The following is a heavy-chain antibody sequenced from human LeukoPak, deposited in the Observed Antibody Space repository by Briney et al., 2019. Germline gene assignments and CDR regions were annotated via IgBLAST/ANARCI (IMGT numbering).Heavy chain of an antibody. CDR3: ARRGRRGAVVPAAIYFFDY. J-gene: IGHJ4*02. CDR1: GGSISSSSYY. D-gene: IGHD2-2*01. V-gene: IGHV4-39*01. Sequence: PSETLSLTCTVSGGSISSSSYYWGWIRPPPGKGLEWVGSIYYSGRTYYNPSLKSRVTISVDTSKNQFYLKLSSVTAADTAVYYCARRGRRGAVVPAAIYFFDYWGQGTLVTVSS. CDR2: IYYSGRT.